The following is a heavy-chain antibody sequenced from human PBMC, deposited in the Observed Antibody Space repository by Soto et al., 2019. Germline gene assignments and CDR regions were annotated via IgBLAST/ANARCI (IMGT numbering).Heavy chain of an antibody. J-gene: IGHJ4*02. CDR3: ARADTAMVYDY. CDR2: IIPIFGTA. D-gene: IGHD5-18*01. CDR1: GGTFSSYA. V-gene: IGHV1-69*13. Sequence: GSSVKFSFKASGGTFSSYAISWVRQAPGQGLDWIGGIIPIFGTANYAQKFQGRVTITADESTSTAYMELTSLRSEDTAVYYCARADTAMVYDYWGQGTLVTVSS.